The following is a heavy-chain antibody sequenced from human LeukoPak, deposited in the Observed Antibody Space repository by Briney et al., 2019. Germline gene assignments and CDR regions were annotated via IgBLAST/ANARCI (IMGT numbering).Heavy chain of an antibody. Sequence: PGGSLRLSCAASGFTFSSYSMNWLRQAPGKGLEWISYISGSGSVSYYEDSVKGRFTISRDNAKNSLYLQMNSLRDEDTALYYCARDGGFGLLAAFDFWGQGTMVAVSS. CDR1: GFTFSSYS. D-gene: IGHD2-15*01. V-gene: IGHV3-48*02. CDR3: ARDGGFGLLAAFDF. J-gene: IGHJ3*01. CDR2: ISGSGSVS.